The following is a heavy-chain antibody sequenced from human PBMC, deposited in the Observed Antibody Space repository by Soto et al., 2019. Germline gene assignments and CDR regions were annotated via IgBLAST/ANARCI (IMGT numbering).Heavy chain of an antibody. CDR2: INPATGAA. V-gene: IGHV1-2*02. CDR1: GYPVTAYY. J-gene: IGHJ3*02. Sequence: QLHLVQSGAVVKKPGASVTVSCSASGYPVTAYYMHWVRQAPGRGLEWMGGINPATGAAKYTQTFQGRVHMTRDTSNGTGFKELGGPKSGDPAVFYWGGGGGVGVAGSAAFDMWGQGTLVTVSS. CDR3: GGGGGVGVAGSAAFDM. D-gene: IGHD3-3*01.